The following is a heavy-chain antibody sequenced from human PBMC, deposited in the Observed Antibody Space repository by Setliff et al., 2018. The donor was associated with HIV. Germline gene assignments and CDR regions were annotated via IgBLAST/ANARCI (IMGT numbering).Heavy chain of an antibody. J-gene: IGHJ3*02. CDR1: GSTFSTYT. V-gene: IGHV3-21*01. Sequence: GGSLRLSCVASGSTFSTYTMNWVRQAPGKGLEWVSYISSSGDHTLYADSVKGRFTISRDNAKNSLYLQMNSLRAEDTAVYYCARMGSPLSGSSAFDIWGQGSMVTVSS. D-gene: IGHD1-26*01. CDR2: ISSSGDHT. CDR3: ARMGSPLSGSSAFDI.